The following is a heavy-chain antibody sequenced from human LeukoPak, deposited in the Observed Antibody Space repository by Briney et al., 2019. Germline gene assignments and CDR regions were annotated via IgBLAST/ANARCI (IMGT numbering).Heavy chain of an antibody. CDR3: ARDSLRRLYGMDV. Sequence: GGPLRLSCAASGFTFSSYGMHWVRQAPGKGLERVAVIWYDGSNKYYADSVKGRFTISRDNSKNTLYLQMNSLGAEDTAVYYCARDSLRRLYGMDVWGKGTTVTVSS. V-gene: IGHV3-33*01. J-gene: IGHJ6*04. D-gene: IGHD4-17*01. CDR1: GFTFSSYG. CDR2: IWYDGSNK.